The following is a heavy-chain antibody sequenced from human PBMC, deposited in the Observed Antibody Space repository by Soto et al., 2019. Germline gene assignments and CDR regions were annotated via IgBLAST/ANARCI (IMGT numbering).Heavy chain of an antibody. Sequence: QVQLVQSGAEVKKPGASVKVSCKSSGYTFTSYGISWVRQAPGQGLEWMGWISAYNGNTNYAQKLQGRVTMTTDTSTSTDYMELRSLRSDDTAVDYCARRYDSSAFDYWGQGTLVTVSS. V-gene: IGHV1-18*01. J-gene: IGHJ4*02. CDR1: GYTFTSYG. D-gene: IGHD3-22*01. CDR3: ARRYDSSAFDY. CDR2: ISAYNGNT.